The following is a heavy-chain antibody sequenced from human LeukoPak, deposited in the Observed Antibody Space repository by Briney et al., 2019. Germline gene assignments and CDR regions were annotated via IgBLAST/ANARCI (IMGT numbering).Heavy chain of an antibody. V-gene: IGHV3-66*01. J-gene: IGHJ4*02. CDR3: ASGPVMTTVTTRDY. Sequence: PGGSLRLSCAASEFTVNSKYMSWVRQAPGKGLEWVSVIYSGGNTYYADSVKGRFTISRDNSKNTLYLQMNSLRAEDTAVYFCASGPVMTTVTTRDYWGQGTLVTVSS. D-gene: IGHD4-17*01. CDR2: IYSGGNT. CDR1: EFTVNSKY.